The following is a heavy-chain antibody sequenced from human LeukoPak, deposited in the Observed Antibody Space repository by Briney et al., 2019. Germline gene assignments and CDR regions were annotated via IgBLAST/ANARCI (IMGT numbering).Heavy chain of an antibody. D-gene: IGHD3-10*02. CDR1: GFTFSSYA. Sequence: GGSLRLSCAASGFTFSSYAMNWVRQAPGKGLEWVSDISGSGGSTYHADSVKGRFTISRDNSKNTLYLQMNSLRAEDTALYYCAKDLHYYVAMDVWGQGTTVTVSS. J-gene: IGHJ6*02. CDR3: AKDLHYYVAMDV. V-gene: IGHV3-23*01. CDR2: ISGSGGST.